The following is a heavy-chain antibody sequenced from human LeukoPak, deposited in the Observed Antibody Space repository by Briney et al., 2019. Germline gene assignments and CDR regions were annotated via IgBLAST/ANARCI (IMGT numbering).Heavy chain of an antibody. V-gene: IGHV4-4*02. CDR2: IYHSGST. Sequence: SETLSLTCAVSGDSISSSNWWSWVRPPPGKGLEWIGEIYHSGSTNYNPSLKSRVTISVDKSKNQFSLKLSSVTAADTAVYYCARKGWLQPTFDYWGQGTLVTVSS. CDR1: GDSISSSNW. D-gene: IGHD5-24*01. J-gene: IGHJ4*02. CDR3: ARKGWLQPTFDY.